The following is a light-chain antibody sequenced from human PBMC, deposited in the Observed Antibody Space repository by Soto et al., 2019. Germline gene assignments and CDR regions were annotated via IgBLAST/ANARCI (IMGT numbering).Light chain of an antibody. CDR3: QHYDDVPLT. J-gene: IGKJ4*01. CDR2: DAS. V-gene: IGKV1-33*01. CDR1: HDISKY. Sequence: DIQMTQSPSSLSVSVGDRVTITCQASHDISKYLGWFQQKPGKAPKLLIYDASNLEAGVPSRFSGSGSGTDFILTISSLQPDDIATYYCQHYDDVPLTFGGGTKVDIK.